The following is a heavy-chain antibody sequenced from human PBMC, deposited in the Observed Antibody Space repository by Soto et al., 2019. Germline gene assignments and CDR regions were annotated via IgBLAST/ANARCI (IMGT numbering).Heavy chain of an antibody. CDR3: ARELRYFDRFSWFDP. CDR1: GGSISSSNW. Sequence: SETLSLTCAVSGGSISSSNWWSWVRQPPGKGLEWIGEIYHSGSTNYNPSLKSRVTISVDKSKNQFSLKLSSVTAADTAVYYCARELRYFDRFSWFDPWGQGTLVT. CDR2: IYHSGST. V-gene: IGHV4-4*02. D-gene: IGHD3-9*01. J-gene: IGHJ5*02.